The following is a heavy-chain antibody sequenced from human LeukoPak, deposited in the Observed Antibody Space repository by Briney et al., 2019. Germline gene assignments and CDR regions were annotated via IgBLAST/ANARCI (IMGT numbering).Heavy chain of an antibody. CDR1: GYRFTNYW. CDR3: ARHMTTVTMKGSQAVYYYYMDV. Sequence: PGESLKISCKGSGYRFTNYWIGWVRQMPGKGLEWMGIIYPGGSDTRYSPSFQGQVTISADKSISTAYLQWSSLKASDTAMYYCARHMTTVTMKGSQAVYYYYMDVWGKGTTVTVSS. V-gene: IGHV5-51*01. J-gene: IGHJ6*03. CDR2: IYPGGSDT. D-gene: IGHD4-11*01.